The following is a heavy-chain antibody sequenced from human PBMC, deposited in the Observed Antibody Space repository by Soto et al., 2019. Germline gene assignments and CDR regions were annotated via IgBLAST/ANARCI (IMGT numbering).Heavy chain of an antibody. J-gene: IGHJ4*02. V-gene: IGHV3-23*01. D-gene: IGHD3-16*01. CDR3: AKRALGFSSYFAY. Sequence: PGLPLRVSWAASGGTSIDFASSRVSQAQGKGLEWVSAISGSGDSIYYADSVKGRFTISRDNSQNTLYLQMNSLRAEDTAVYYGAKRALGFSSYFAYWGQGTPVTVSS. CDR2: ISGSGDSI. CDR1: GGTSIDFA.